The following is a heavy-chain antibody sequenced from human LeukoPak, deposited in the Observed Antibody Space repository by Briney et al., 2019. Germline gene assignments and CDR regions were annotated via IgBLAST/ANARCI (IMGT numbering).Heavy chain of an antibody. CDR2: IYHSGST. J-gene: IGHJ3*02. D-gene: IGHD1-26*01. V-gene: IGHV4-30-2*01. CDR3: ARSGAEHAFDI. Sequence: PSETLSLTCAVSGGSISSGVYSCSWIRQPPGKGLEWIGYIYHSGSTYYNPSLKSRVTISVDRSKNQFSLKLSSVTAADTAVYYCARSGAEHAFDIWGQGTMVTVSS. CDR1: GGSISSGVYS.